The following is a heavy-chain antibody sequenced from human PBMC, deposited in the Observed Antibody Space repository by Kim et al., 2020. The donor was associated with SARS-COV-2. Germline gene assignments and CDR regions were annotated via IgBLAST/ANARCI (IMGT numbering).Heavy chain of an antibody. CDR1: GGSFSGYY. Sequence: SETLSLTCAVYGGSFSGYYWSWIRQPPGKGLEWIGEINHSGSTNYNPSLKSRVTISVDTSKNQFSLKLSSVTAADTAVYYCARGPWEWWIKSAFDIWGQGTMVTVSS. V-gene: IGHV4-34*01. J-gene: IGHJ3*02. CDR3: ARGPWEWWIKSAFDI. CDR2: INHSGST. D-gene: IGHD2-15*01.